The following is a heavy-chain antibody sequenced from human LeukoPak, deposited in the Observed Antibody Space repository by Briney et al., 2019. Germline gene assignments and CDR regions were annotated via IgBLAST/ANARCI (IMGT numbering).Heavy chain of an antibody. CDR3: ASMESVRGASDY. D-gene: IGHD3-10*02. CDR1: GGSFSGYY. J-gene: IGHJ4*02. CDR2: INHSGST. Sequence: SETLSLTCAVYGGSFSGYYWSWIRQPPGKGLEWIGEINHSGSTNYNPSLKSRVTISVDTSKNQFSLKPSSVTAADTAVYYCASMESVRGASDYWGQGTLVTVSS. V-gene: IGHV4-34*01.